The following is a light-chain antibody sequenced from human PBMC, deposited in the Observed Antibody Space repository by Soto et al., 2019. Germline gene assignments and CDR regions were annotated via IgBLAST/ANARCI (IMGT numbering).Light chain of an antibody. CDR1: QSISTY. CDR3: QQSYGTPFT. J-gene: IGKJ3*01. Sequence: DIQMTQSPSSLSASVGDRVTITCRASQSISTYLNWYQQKPGQAPKLLIYAASRLERGVPSRFSGSGSVTDFALTVSSLQPKDFATYYCQQSYGTPFTFGPGTKVETK. V-gene: IGKV1-39*01. CDR2: AAS.